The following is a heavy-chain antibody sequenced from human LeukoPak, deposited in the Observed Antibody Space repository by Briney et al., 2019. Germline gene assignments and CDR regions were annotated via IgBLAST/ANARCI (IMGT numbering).Heavy chain of an antibody. V-gene: IGHV3-15*01. J-gene: IGHJ4*02. D-gene: IGHD3-10*01. CDR2: IKSKTDGETT. CDR3: TTDLGTYYHGSQRLIPIDY. Sequence: GGSLRLSCVDSGFSFTNAWMSWVRQAPGKGLEWIGRIKSKTDGETTNYAEPVRGRFTISRDDSKSAVYLQMNSLKIEDTAVYYCTTDLGTYYHGSQRLIPIDYWGQGTLVTVSS. CDR1: GFSFTNAW.